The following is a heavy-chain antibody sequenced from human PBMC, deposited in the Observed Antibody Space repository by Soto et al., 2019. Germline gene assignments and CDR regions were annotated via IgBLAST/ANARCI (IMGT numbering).Heavy chain of an antibody. CDR2: INHSGST. D-gene: IGHD1-20*01. V-gene: IGHV4-34*01. J-gene: IGHJ4*02. CDR1: GGSFSGYY. CDR3: ARGFPRYLDY. Sequence: LSLTCAVYGGSFSGYYWSWIRQPPGKGLEWIGEINHSGSTNYNPSLKSRVTISVDTSKNQFSLKLSSVTAADTAVYYCARGFPRYLDYWGQGTLVTVSS.